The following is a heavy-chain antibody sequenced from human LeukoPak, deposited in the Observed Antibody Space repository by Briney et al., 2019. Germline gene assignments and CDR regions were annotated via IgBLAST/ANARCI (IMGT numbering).Heavy chain of an antibody. CDR3: ARVSSSSWDWFDP. CDR2: INPNSGGT. V-gene: IGHV1-2*02. J-gene: IGHJ5*02. D-gene: IGHD6-13*01. Sequence: ASVKVSCKASGYTFTGYYMHWVRQAPGQGPEWMGWINPNSGGTNYAQKFQGRVTMTRDTSISTAYMELSRLRSDDTAVYYCARVSSSSWDWFDPWGQGTLVTVSS. CDR1: GYTFTGYY.